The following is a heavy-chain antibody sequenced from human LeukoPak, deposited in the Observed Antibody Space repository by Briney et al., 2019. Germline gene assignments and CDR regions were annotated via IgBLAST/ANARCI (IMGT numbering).Heavy chain of an antibody. V-gene: IGHV1-2*02. D-gene: IGHD3-9*01. CDR2: INPNSGGT. CDR3: ARDHYDILTSDY. J-gene: IGHJ4*02. Sequence: ASVKVSCKASGGTFSSYAISWVRQAPGQGLEWMGWINPNSGGTNYAQKFQGRVTMTRDTSISTAYMELSRLRSDDTAVYYCARDHYDILTSDYWGQGTLVTVSS. CDR1: GGTFSSYA.